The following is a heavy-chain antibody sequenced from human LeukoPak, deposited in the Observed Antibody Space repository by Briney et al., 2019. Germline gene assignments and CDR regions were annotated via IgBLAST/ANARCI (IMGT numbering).Heavy chain of an antibody. D-gene: IGHD6-19*01. V-gene: IGHV3-53*01. CDR2: LYSGGET. CDR3: ASIGRSGWYFDY. Sequence: GGSLRLSCAASEFTVSTNYMNWVRQAPGKGLEWVSVLYSGGETYYADSVKGRFTISRDNSKNTLYLLMNSLRAEDTAVYYCASIGRSGWYFDYWGQGTLVTVSS. J-gene: IGHJ4*02. CDR1: EFTVSTNY.